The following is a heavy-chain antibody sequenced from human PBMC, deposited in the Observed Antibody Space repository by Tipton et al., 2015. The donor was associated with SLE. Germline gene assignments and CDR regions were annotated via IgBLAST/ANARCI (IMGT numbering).Heavy chain of an antibody. CDR3: ARHGGQWDAFDI. CDR2: IYHSGST. Sequence: GLVKPSETLSLSCRVSGYSIGSDSYWGWIRQPPGKGLEWIGSIYHSGSTNYNPSLKSRVTILVDTSKNQFSLKLSSVTAADTAVYYCARHGGQWDAFDIWGQGTMVTVSS. CDR1: GYSIGSDSY. D-gene: IGHD6-19*01. J-gene: IGHJ3*02. V-gene: IGHV4-38-2*01.